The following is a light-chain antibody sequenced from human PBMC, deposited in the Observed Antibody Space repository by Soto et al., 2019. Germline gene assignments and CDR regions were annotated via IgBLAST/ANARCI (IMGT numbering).Light chain of an antibody. CDR1: QGINSY. V-gene: IGKV1-39*01. CDR3: QQTYSNART. CDR2: TAS. J-gene: IGKJ1*01. Sequence: DIQMTQSPSSLSASVGDRVTITCRASQGINSYLNWYQQKPGKAPKLLIYTASSLQSGVPSRFSGSGSGTDFTLTISSLQPEDFATYYCQQTYSNARTFGQGTKVEIK.